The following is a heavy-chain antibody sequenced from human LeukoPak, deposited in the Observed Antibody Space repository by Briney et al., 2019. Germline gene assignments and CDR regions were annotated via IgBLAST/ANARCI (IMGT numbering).Heavy chain of an antibody. CDR1: GFTFDDYA. D-gene: IGHD3-9*01. CDR3: AKDINPDWRLYNWFDP. J-gene: IGHJ5*02. CDR2: ISWNSGSI. V-gene: IGHV3-9*01. Sequence: GGSLRLSCAASGFTFDDYAMHWVRQAPGKGLEWVSGISWNSGSIGYADSVKGRFTISRANAKNSLYLQMNSLRAEDTALYYCAKDINPDWRLYNWFDPWGQGTLVTVSS.